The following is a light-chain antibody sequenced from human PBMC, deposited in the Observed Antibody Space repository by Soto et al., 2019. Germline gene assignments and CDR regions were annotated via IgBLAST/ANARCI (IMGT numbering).Light chain of an antibody. J-gene: IGLJ2*01. CDR1: GGYNS. Sequence: QSALTQPASVSGSPGQSMTISCVGGYNSVSWYQQHPGKAPKLMIYEVSNRPSGVSNRFSGSKSGNTASLTISGLQAEDEADYYCCSYTTSNTLDVVFGGGTKLTVL. CDR2: EVS. V-gene: IGLV2-14*01. CDR3: CSYTTSNTLDVV.